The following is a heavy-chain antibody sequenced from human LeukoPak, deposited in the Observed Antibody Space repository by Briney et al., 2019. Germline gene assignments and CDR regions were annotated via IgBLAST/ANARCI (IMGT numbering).Heavy chain of an antibody. J-gene: IGHJ4*02. D-gene: IGHD3-10*01. Sequence: PGGSLRLSCLGSGFTFVNYALTWVRQAPGKGLEWVGRLKSKTHDETTDYAAPVKGRFTISRDDSKNTVYLQMNSLKTEDTAVYYCTIGAYYYGSDSYRGYYFDYWGQGTLVTVSS. CDR2: LKSKTHDETT. CDR3: TIGAYYYGSDSYRGYYFDY. V-gene: IGHV3-15*01. CDR1: GFTFVNYA.